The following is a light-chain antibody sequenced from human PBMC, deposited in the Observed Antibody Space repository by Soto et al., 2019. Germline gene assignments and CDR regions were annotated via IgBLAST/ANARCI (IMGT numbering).Light chain of an antibody. J-gene: IGLJ2*01. CDR2: EVS. CDR1: SSDVGGYNY. Sequence: QSALTQPASVSGSPGQSITISCTGTSSDVGGYNYVSWYQQHPGNAPKLIIYEVSYRPSGISNRFSGSKSGNTASLTISGLQAEDEADYYCSSYTSSTSLVFGGGTQLTVL. CDR3: SSYTSSTSLV. V-gene: IGLV2-14*01.